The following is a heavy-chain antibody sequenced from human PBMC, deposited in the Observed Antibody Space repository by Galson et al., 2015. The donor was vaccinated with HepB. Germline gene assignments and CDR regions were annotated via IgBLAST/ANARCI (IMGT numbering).Heavy chain of an antibody. CDR1: GFTFSDHY. CDR3: TSPFYPERSPSRRSGSYLLPKDAFDI. Sequence: SLRLSCAASGFTFSDHYMDWVRQAPGKGLEWVGRTRNKANSYTTEYAASVKGRFTISRDDSKNSLYLQMNSLKTEDTAVYYCTSPFYPERSPSRRSGSYLLPKDAFDIWGQGTMVTVSS. D-gene: IGHD3-10*01. V-gene: IGHV3-72*01. J-gene: IGHJ3*02. CDR2: TRNKANSYTT.